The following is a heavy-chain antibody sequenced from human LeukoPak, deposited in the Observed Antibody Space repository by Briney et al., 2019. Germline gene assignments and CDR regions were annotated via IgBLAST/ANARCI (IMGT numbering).Heavy chain of an antibody. V-gene: IGHV3-21*01. CDR2: ISSSSSYI. CDR1: GFTFSSYS. D-gene: IGHD3-10*01. J-gene: IGHJ2*01. Sequence: GGSLRLSCAASGFTFSSYSMSWVRQAPGKGLEWVSSISSSSSYIYYADSVKGRFTISRDNAKKSLYLQMKSLRAEDTAVYYCARDLRFGELIYDLWGRGTLVTVSS. CDR3: ARDLRFGELIYDL.